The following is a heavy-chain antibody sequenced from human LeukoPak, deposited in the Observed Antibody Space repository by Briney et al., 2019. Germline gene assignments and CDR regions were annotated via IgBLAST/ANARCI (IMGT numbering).Heavy chain of an antibody. Sequence: PGGSLRLSCAASGFTFSSYAMHWVRQAPGKGLEYVSAISSNGGSTYYANSVKGRFTISRDNSKNTLYLRMGSLRAEDMAVYYCARVTVGAHYFDYWGQGTLVTVSS. D-gene: IGHD1-26*01. J-gene: IGHJ4*02. CDR3: ARVTVGAHYFDY. CDR2: ISSNGGST. V-gene: IGHV3-64*01. CDR1: GFTFSSYA.